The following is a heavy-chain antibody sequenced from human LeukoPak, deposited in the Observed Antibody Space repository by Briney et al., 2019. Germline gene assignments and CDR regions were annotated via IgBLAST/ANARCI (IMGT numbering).Heavy chain of an antibody. D-gene: IGHD3-22*01. V-gene: IGHV3-23*01. J-gene: IGHJ4*02. Sequence: PGGSLRLSCAASGFTFSSYAMSWVRQAPGKGLEWVSAISGSGGSTYYADSVKGRFTISRDNSKNTLYLQMNSLRAEGTAVYYCAKVVHDSSGYYSDYWGQGTLVTVSS. CDR2: ISGSGGST. CDR3: AKVVHDSSGYYSDY. CDR1: GFTFSSYA.